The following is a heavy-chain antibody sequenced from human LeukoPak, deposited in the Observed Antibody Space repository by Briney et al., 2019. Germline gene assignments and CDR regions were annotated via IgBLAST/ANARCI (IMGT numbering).Heavy chain of an antibody. CDR2: IYYSGST. Sequence: SETLSLTCTVSGGSISTYYWSWIRQPPGKGLKWIGYIYYSGSTNYNPSLKSRVTISVDTSKNQFSLKLSSVTAADTAVYYCARGYSSTYGRFDPWGQGTLVTVSS. D-gene: IGHD6-19*01. V-gene: IGHV4-59*01. CDR1: GGSISTYY. J-gene: IGHJ5*02. CDR3: ARGYSSTYGRFDP.